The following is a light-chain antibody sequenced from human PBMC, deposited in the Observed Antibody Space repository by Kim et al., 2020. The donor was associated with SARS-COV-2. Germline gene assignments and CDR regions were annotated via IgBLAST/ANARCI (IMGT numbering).Light chain of an antibody. J-gene: IGKJ4*01. CDR2: DAS. CDR3: QQYYNASLT. V-gene: IGKV1-5*01. Sequence: ASLGDRVPIPCRASHSIGRWLAWYQQRPGRAPKLLISDASSLEGGVPSRFSGSGSGTEFTLTITGLQPGDFATYYCQQYYNASLTFGGGTKVEIK. CDR1: HSIGRW.